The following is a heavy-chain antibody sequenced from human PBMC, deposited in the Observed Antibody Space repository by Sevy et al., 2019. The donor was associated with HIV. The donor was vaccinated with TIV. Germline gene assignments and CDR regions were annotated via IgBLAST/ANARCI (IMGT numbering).Heavy chain of an antibody. Sequence: GGSLRLTCAASGFTFEDYGMSWVRQVPGKGPEWVSGINCNGGSTSYADSVRGRFTISRDNAKNSLFLQMKGLRADDTAFYYCARDPPSYYDYRTGYHDHWAQGTRVTVSS. V-gene: IGHV3-20*04. J-gene: IGHJ4*01. CDR3: ARDPPSYYDYRTGYHDH. CDR1: GFTFEDYG. CDR2: INCNGGST. D-gene: IGHD3-3*01.